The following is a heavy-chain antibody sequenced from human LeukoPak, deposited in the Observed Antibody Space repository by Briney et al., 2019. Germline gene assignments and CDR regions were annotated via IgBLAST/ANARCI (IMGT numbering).Heavy chain of an antibody. Sequence: SETLSLTCTVSGSSINTYFWSWIRQPPGQGLEWIGHIYYSGSTTYNPSLKSRVTISVDASKNQFSLKLTSVTAADTAVYYCARHKTDGTYPLDYWGQGTLVTVSS. CDR2: IYYSGST. V-gene: IGHV4-59*08. CDR1: GSSINTYF. J-gene: IGHJ4*02. D-gene: IGHD1-26*01. CDR3: ARHKTDGTYPLDY.